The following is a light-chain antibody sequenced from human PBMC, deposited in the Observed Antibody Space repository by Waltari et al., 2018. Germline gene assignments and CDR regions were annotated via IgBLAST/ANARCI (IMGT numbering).Light chain of an antibody. V-gene: IGLV2-14*03. CDR1: SDDIGAYSY. CDR3: SAYTSRGTLK. J-gene: IGLJ2*01. CDR2: DLT. Sequence: QSALTQPASVSGSPGQSITISCTGTSDDIGAYSYVPWYHQRPGKVPKLIIYDLTKRPSGVSNRFSGSKSGSTASLTVSGLQAEDEGLFYCSAYTSRGTLKFGGGTRVTVL.